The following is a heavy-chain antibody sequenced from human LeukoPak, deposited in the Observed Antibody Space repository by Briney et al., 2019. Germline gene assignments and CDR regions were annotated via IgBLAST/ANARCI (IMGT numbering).Heavy chain of an antibody. CDR3: ARVLGSGWYFDY. J-gene: IGHJ4*02. CDR1: GGSFSGYY. CDR2: IDHSGST. Sequence: SETLSLTCAVYGGSFSGYYWSWIRQPPGKGLEWIGEIDHSGSTNYNPSLKSRVTISVDTSKNQFSLKLSSVTAADTAVYYCARVLGSGWYFDYWGQGTLVTVSS. D-gene: IGHD6-19*01. V-gene: IGHV4-34*01.